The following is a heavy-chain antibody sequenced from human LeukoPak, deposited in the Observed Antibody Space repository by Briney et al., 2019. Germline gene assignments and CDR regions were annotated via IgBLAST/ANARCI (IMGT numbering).Heavy chain of an antibody. V-gene: IGHV5-51*01. J-gene: IGHJ4*02. CDR3: ARQTSMGRSGDY. D-gene: IGHD3-10*01. CDR1: GYSFTSYW. CDR2: IDPDDSDT. Sequence: GASLQISSQGSGYSFTSYWIGWVRQMPGKGLEWMGIIDPDDSDTRYSPSFEGQVTISADKSFSTAYLQWSSLKASDTAMYYCARQTSMGRSGDYWGQGTLVTVSS.